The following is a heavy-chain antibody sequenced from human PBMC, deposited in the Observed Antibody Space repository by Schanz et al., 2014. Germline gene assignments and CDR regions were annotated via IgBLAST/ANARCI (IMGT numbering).Heavy chain of an antibody. CDR3: VRVSFADPRLYRGMDRDIDY. V-gene: IGHV3-74*02. Sequence: VQLVESGGGVVQPGRSLRLSCAASGFTFSSHWMHWVRQDPGKGLVWVARINSVGSNTDYADSVTGRFTISRDNAKNTLYLQMNTLRAEDTAVYYCVRVSFADPRLYRGMDRDIDYWGQGTLVTDSS. J-gene: IGHJ4*02. D-gene: IGHD5-18*01. CDR2: INSVGSNT. CDR1: GFTFSSHW.